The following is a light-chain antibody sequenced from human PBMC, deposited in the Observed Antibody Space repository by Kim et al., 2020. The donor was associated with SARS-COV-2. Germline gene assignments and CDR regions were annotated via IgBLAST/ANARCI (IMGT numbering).Light chain of an antibody. CDR2: DAS. V-gene: IGKV3-11*01. CDR1: RGVSSY. Sequence: FSPGKSFTPSCRTSRGVSSYSAWYQQTPGHTPLLLIHDASSRATSIPARFSSSGAGTDFTVTISSLEPEVVAVYYCQQRSNWPYTFGQGTKLEI. J-gene: IGKJ2*01. CDR3: QQRSNWPYT.